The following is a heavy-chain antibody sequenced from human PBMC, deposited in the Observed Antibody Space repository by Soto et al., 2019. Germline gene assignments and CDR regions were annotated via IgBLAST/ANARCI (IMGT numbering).Heavy chain of an antibody. V-gene: IGHV3-66*04. CDR3: ARHPGGSVTHGV. J-gene: IGHJ3*01. D-gene: IGHD3-10*01. CDR2: IYSGGDT. Sequence: EVQLVESGGGLVQPGGSVRLSCAASGFTVSNNYMSWVRQAPGKGLEWVSHIYSGGDTAYANSVRGRFTISRDNSKNTLYLQMDSLRAEDTAVYYCARHPGGSVTHGVWGQGTMVTVSS. CDR1: GFTVSNNY.